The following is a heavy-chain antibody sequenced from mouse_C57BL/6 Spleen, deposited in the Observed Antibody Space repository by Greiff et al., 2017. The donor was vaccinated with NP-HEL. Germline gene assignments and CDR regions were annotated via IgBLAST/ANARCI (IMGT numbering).Heavy chain of an antibody. CDR1: GFSLTSYA. D-gene: IGHD2-3*01. J-gene: IGHJ4*01. CDR3: ARNDGYYVGYAMDY. CDR2: IWTGGGT. V-gene: IGHV2-9-1*01. Sequence: VQLVESGPGLVAPSQSLSITCTVSGFSLTSYAISWVRQPPGKGLEWLGVIWTGGGTNYNSALKSRLSISKDNSKSQVFLKMNSLQTDDTARYYCARNDGYYVGYAMDYWGQGTSVTVSS.